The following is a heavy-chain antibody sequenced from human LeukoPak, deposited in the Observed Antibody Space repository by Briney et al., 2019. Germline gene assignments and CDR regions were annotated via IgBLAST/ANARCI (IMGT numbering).Heavy chain of an antibody. CDR3: ASNYYDSSGYYYGGSRGDY. J-gene: IGHJ4*02. CDR1: GFTFSTYA. D-gene: IGHD3-22*01. V-gene: IGHV3-64*01. Sequence: PGGSLRLSCAASGFTFSTYAMHWVRQAPGKGLQYVSSISSDGGSTYYASSVKGRFTISRDNSKNTLYLQMNSLRAEDTAVYYCASNYYDSSGYYYGGSRGDYWGQGTLVTVSS. CDR2: ISSDGGST.